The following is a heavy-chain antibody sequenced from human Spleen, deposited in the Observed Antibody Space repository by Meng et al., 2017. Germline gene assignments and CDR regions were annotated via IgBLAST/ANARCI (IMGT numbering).Heavy chain of an antibody. V-gene: IGHV4-39*07. D-gene: IGHD3-16*01. CDR3: ARDLWELRYKAPFDP. CDR1: GGSISSGRYY. J-gene: IGHJ5*02. Sequence: SETLSLTCAVFGGSISSGRYYWNWIRQAPGKGLEWIGSVYYSGITYYNPSLESRVTISVDTSKNQFSLKLSSVTAADTAVYYCARDLWELRYKAPFDPWGQGILVTVSS. CDR2: VYYSGIT.